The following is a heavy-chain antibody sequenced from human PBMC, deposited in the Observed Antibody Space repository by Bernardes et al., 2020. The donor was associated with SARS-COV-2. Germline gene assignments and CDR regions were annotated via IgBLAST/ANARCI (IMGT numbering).Heavy chain of an antibody. CDR2: ISGSGGST. J-gene: IGHJ4*02. CDR3: AKDLRSGSYRGVGFDY. Sequence: GSLRLSCAASGFTFSSYAMSWVRQAPGKGLEWVSAISGSGGSTYYADSVKGRFTISRDNSKNTLYLQMNSLRAEDTAVYYCAKDLRSGSYRGVGFDYWGQGTLVTVSS. CDR1: GFTFSSYA. V-gene: IGHV3-23*01. D-gene: IGHD1-26*01.